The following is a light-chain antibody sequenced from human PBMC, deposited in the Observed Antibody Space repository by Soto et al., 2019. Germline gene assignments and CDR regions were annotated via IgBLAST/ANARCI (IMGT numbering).Light chain of an antibody. CDR2: DIS. J-gene: IGLJ1*01. Sequence: QSALTQPPSASGSPGQSVTISCSGTSSDVGAYNYVSWYQQHPGKAPKLMISDISKRPSGVPDRFSGSKSGNTASLTVSGLQAEDEADYYCSSYAGSNNFVFGTGTKLTVL. V-gene: IGLV2-8*01. CDR1: SSDVGAYNY. CDR3: SSYAGSNNFV.